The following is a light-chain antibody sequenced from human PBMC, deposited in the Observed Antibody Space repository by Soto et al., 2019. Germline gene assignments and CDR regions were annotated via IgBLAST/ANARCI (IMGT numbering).Light chain of an antibody. CDR1: QSVSVNS. J-gene: IGKJ3*01. CDR2: AAS. V-gene: IGKV3-20*01. CDR3: QQYGGSPCT. Sequence: EIVLTQSPGTLSLSPGERATLSCRASQSVSVNSLAWYQQKGGQAARLLIYAASTRATSVPDRFSGSGSWTDFVLTISRLETDDSAVYYCQQYGGSPCTFGPGTKVDIK.